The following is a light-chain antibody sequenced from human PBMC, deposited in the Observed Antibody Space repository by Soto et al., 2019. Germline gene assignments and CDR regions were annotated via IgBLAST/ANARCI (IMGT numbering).Light chain of an antibody. CDR1: QSVSVN. J-gene: IGKJ4*01. CDR2: AAS. V-gene: IGKV3-15*01. CDR3: QQYKDWPPLT. Sequence: EIILTQSPGTLSVSPGETVTLVCRASQSVSVNLARYQQKSGQPPRLLIHAASDRATGVPARFSGSGSGTEFSLTISSLQSEDFGTNYCQQYKDWPPLTFGGGTRVDIK.